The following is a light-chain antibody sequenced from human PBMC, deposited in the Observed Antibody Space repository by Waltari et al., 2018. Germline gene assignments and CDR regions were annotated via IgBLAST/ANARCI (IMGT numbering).Light chain of an antibody. Sequence: QSALTQPASVSGSPGQSIPISCTRTSSCGGNFNLVPWYQQHPGKVPKLIIYEVSKRPSGVSNHFSGSKSGNTASLTISGLRAEDEADYYCCSYAGSRTYVFGTGTKVTVL. J-gene: IGLJ1*01. V-gene: IGLV2-23*02. CDR3: CSYAGSRTYV. CDR1: SSCGGNFNL. CDR2: EVS.